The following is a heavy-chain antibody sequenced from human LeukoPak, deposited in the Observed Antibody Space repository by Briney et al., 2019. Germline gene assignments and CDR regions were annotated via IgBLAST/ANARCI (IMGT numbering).Heavy chain of an antibody. CDR1: GGSISSSSYY. D-gene: IGHD4-17*01. Sequence: SETLSLTCTVSGGSISSSSYYWGWIRQPPGKGLEWIGSIYYSGSTYYNPSLKSRVTISVDTSKNQFSLKLSSVTAADTAVHYCARRSYGRPLDYWGQGTLVTVSS. CDR2: IYYSGST. CDR3: ARRSYGRPLDY. J-gene: IGHJ4*02. V-gene: IGHV4-39*01.